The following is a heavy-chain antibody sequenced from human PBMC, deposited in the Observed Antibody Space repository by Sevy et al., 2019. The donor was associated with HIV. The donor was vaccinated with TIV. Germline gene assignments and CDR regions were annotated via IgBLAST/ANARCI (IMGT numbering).Heavy chain of an antibody. CDR3: AGDYYDSSGYYSDAFDI. J-gene: IGHJ3*02. V-gene: IGHV3-30-3*01. CDR2: ISYDGSNK. D-gene: IGHD3-22*01. CDR1: GFTFSSYA. Sequence: GGSLRLSCAASGFTFSSYAMHWVRQAPGKGLEWVAVISYDGSNKYYADSVKGRFTISRDNSKNTLYLQMNSLRAEDTAVYYCAGDYYDSSGYYSDAFDIWGQGTMVTVSS.